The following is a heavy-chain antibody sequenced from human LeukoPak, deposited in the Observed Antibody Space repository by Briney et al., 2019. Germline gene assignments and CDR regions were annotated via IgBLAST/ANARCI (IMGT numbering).Heavy chain of an antibody. Sequence: AGGSLRLSCAASGFTFSSYAMHWVRQAPGKGLEWVAVISYDGSNKYYADSVKGRFTISRDNSKNTLYLQMNSLRAEDTAVYYCARDLSSSWYRSDAFDIWGQGTMVTVSS. J-gene: IGHJ3*02. CDR2: ISYDGSNK. CDR3: ARDLSSSWYRSDAFDI. CDR1: GFTFSSYA. D-gene: IGHD6-13*01. V-gene: IGHV3-30*04.